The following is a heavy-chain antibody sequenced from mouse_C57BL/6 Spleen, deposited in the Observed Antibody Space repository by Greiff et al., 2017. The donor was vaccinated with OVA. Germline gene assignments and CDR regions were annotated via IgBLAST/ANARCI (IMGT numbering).Heavy chain of an antibody. J-gene: IGHJ4*01. CDR1: GYTFTSYG. CDR3: ARKTGSSYGGYAMDD. D-gene: IGHD1-1*01. V-gene: IGHV1-81*01. Sequence: QVQLKESGAELARPGASVKLSCKASGYTFTSYGISWVKQRTGQGLEWIGEIYPRSGNAYYNEKFKGKATLTADKSSSTAYMELRSLTSEDSAVDFCARKTGSSYGGYAMDDWGQGTSVTVSS. CDR2: IYPRSGNA.